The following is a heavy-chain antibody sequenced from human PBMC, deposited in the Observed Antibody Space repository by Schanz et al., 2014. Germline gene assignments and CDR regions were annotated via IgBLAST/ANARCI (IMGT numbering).Heavy chain of an antibody. J-gene: IGHJ6*02. CDR1: GGTFTSYA. Sequence: QVPLVQSGAEVRKPGSSVRVSCKASGGTFTSYAFSWVRQAPGQGLEWMGRIIPIVDITNYAQKFLGRVTITADKSTSTAYMELKSLRSADTAVYYCARNIIATARAYDIWGQGTTVTVSS. D-gene: IGHD6-13*01. V-gene: IGHV1-69*04. CDR2: IIPIVDIT. CDR3: ARNIIATARAYDI.